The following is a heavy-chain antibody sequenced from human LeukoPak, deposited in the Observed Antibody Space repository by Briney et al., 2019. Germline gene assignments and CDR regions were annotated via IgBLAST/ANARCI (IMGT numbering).Heavy chain of an antibody. V-gene: IGHV3-73*01. CDR2: IRNRANTYAT. D-gene: IGHD1-26*01. J-gene: IGHJ4*02. CDR3: TRRDEVGPTGFDY. Sequence: QTGGSLRLSCAASGFTFSGSAVHWVRQASGKGLEWVGRIRNRANTYATAYAASVKGRYSISRDDSKNTAYLQMNSLKIEDTAVYYCTRRDEVGPTGFDYWGQGTLVTVSS. CDR1: GFTFSGSA.